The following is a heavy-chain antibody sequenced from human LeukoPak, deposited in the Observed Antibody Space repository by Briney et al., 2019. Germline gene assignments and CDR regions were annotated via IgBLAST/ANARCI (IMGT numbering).Heavy chain of an antibody. CDR2: ISGSGDST. CDR1: GFTFSSYA. Sequence: PGGSLRLSCAASGFTFSSYAMSWVRQAPRKGLEWVSAISGSGDSTYYADSVKGRFTISRDNAKNSLYLQMNSLRAEDTAVYYCARDEAAAGKMGNWYFDLWGRGTLVTVSS. D-gene: IGHD6-13*01. CDR3: ARDEAAAGKMGNWYFDL. J-gene: IGHJ2*01. V-gene: IGHV3-23*01.